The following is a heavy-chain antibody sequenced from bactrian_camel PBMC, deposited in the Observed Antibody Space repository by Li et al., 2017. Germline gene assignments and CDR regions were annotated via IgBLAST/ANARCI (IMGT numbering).Heavy chain of an antibody. CDR2: IDSDGRT. Sequence: VQLVESGGGSVQAGGSLRHSCAASGFTFSSYGMNWVRQAPGKEREGVAAIDSDGRTTYSPFVKGRFTISRDNAKNTLYLQMDSLTPEDTATYYCAAVLIGRDNCYSSSWTPDSWGQGTQVTVS. J-gene: IGHJ4*01. CDR3: AAVLIGRDNCYSSSWTPDS. D-gene: IGHD1*01. V-gene: IGHV3S67*01. CDR1: GFTFSSYG.